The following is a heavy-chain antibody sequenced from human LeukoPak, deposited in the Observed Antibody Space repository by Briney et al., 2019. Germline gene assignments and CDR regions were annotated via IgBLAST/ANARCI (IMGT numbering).Heavy chain of an antibody. V-gene: IGHV4-59*01. Sequence: SETLSLTCTVSGGSISSYYWSWIRQPPGKGLEWIGYIYYSGSTNYNPSLKSRVTISVDTSKNQFSLKLSSVTAADTAVYYCARDRIVVVPAAPLRYYGMDVWGQGTTVTVSS. CDR3: ARDRIVVVPAAPLRYYGMDV. CDR1: GGSISSYY. CDR2: IYYSGST. D-gene: IGHD2-2*01. J-gene: IGHJ6*02.